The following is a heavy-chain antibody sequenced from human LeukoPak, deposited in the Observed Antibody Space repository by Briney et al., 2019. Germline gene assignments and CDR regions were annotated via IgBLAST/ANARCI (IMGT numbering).Heavy chain of an antibody. CDR3: AKSVYHSRNY. D-gene: IGHD2/OR15-2a*01. Sequence: GGSLRLSCAASGFTITTYGMSWVRQAPGKGLEWVSSISGVTTYYADSVKGRVTISRDNSKNTMSPQMNSLRAADTSVYYCAKSVYHSRNYWGQGTLVTISS. CDR2: ISGVTT. J-gene: IGHJ4*02. V-gene: IGHV3-23*01. CDR1: GFTITTYG.